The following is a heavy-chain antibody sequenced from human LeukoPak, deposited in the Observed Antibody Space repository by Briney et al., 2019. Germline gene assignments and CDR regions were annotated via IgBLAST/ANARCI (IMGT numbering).Heavy chain of an antibody. V-gene: IGHV4-39*07. CDR1: GGSISSSSYY. CDR3: ARDWGSSSWFDY. D-gene: IGHD6-13*01. J-gene: IGHJ4*02. CDR2: IYYSGST. Sequence: SETLSLTCTVSGGSISSSSYYWGWIRQPPGKGLEWIGSIYYSGSTYYNPSLKSRVTISVDTSKNQFSLRLSSVTAADTAVYYCARDWGSSSWFDYWGQGTLVTVSS.